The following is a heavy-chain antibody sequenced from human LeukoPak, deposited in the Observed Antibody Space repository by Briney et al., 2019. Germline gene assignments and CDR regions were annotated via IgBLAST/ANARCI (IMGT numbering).Heavy chain of an antibody. J-gene: IGHJ4*02. V-gene: IGHV4-59*01. CDR2: ISHTGNT. D-gene: IGHD6-19*01. CDR1: GDSISSYY. CDR3: ARGGWYSDY. Sequence: SETLSLTCTVSGDSISSYYWSWIRQPPGKGLEWIGYISHTGNTNYNPSLTGRLTISLDTSKNEFSLKLSSVTAADTAVYYCARGGWYSDYWGQGTLVTVSS.